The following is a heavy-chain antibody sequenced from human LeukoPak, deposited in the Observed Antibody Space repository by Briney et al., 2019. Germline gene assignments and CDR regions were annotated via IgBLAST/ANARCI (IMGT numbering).Heavy chain of an antibody. J-gene: IGHJ4*02. Sequence: GGSLRLSCAASGFTFTSFGMHWVRQAPGKGLEWVAVIWYDGSNKYYADSVKGRFTISRDNSKNTLYLQMNSLRAEDTAVYYCARDAFNFATGYYFDYWGQGTLVSVSS. CDR1: GFTFTSFG. CDR2: IWYDGSNK. V-gene: IGHV3-33*08. CDR3: ARDAFNFATGYYFDY.